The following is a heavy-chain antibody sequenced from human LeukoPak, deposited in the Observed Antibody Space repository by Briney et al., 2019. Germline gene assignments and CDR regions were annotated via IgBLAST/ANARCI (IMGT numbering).Heavy chain of an antibody. CDR3: ARGFRGWYAEGFDY. J-gene: IGHJ4*02. CDR2: IKQDGSVK. CDR1: GFTFSNAW. V-gene: IGHV3-7*01. D-gene: IGHD6-19*01. Sequence: PGGSLRLSCAASGFTFSNAWMSWVRQAPGKGLEWVANIKQDGSVKYYVDSVKGRFTISRDNAKNSLYLQMNSLSAEDTAVYYCARGFRGWYAEGFDYWGQGTVVTVSS.